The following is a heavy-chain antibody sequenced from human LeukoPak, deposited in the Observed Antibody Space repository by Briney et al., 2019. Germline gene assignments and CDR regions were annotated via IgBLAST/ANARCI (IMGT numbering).Heavy chain of an antibody. V-gene: IGHV3-48*03. Sequence: QPGGSLRLSCAASGFTFSSYEMNWVRQAPGKGLEWVSYISSSGSTIYYADSVKGRFTISRDNAKNSLYLRMNSLRAEDTAVYYCARESRGSSWTYYFDYWGQGTLVTVSS. J-gene: IGHJ4*02. D-gene: IGHD6-13*01. CDR2: ISSSGSTI. CDR3: ARESRGSSWTYYFDY. CDR1: GFTFSSYE.